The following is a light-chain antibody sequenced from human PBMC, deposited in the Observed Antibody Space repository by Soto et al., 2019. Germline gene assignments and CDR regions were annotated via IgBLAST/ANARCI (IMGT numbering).Light chain of an antibody. CDR3: QQRSNWPSIT. CDR1: QDVSSSY. CDR2: GTS. J-gene: IGKJ5*01. V-gene: IGKV3D-20*02. Sequence: EIVLTQSPGTLSLSPGERATLSCRAIQDVSSSYLAWYQQKLGQAPRLLMYGTSNRATGIPARFSGSGSGTDFTLTISSLEPEDFAVYYCQQRSNWPSITFGQGTRLEIK.